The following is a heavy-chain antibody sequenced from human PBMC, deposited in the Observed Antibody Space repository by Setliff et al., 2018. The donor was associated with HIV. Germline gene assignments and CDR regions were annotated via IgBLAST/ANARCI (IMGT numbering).Heavy chain of an antibody. CDR1: GFTFGDYA. CDR2: IRTVPYGGTT. D-gene: IGHD5-18*01. Sequence: GGSLRLSCTASGFTFGDYALSWVRQAPGKGLEWLGFIRTVPYGGTTEYAASVKGRFIISRDDSKSIAFLQMYSLKTEDTAVYYCSRLRGYSFGLASYYYYYMDVWGKGTTVTVS. J-gene: IGHJ6*03. V-gene: IGHV3-49*04. CDR3: SRLRGYSFGLASYYYYYMDV.